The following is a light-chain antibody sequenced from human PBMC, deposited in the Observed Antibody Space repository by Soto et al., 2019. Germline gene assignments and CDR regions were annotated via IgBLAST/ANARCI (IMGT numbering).Light chain of an antibody. CDR3: QQCGSSPWT. J-gene: IGKJ1*01. V-gene: IGKV3-20*01. CDR2: AAS. Sequence: EIVLTQSPGTLSLSPGERATLSCRASQSVSSYYLAWYQQKPGQAPRLLIYAASSRATGIPDRFSGDGSGTDFTLTISRLEPEDFAVYYCQQCGSSPWTFGQGTKVEIK. CDR1: QSVSSYY.